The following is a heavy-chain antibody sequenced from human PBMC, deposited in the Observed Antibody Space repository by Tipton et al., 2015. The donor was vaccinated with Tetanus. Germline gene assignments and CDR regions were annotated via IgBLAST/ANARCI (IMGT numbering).Heavy chain of an antibody. J-gene: IGHJ5*02. V-gene: IGHV4-31*03. CDR2: IYYSGST. CDR1: GGSISGSPYF. D-gene: IGHD6-6*01. CDR3: ARDQGGGRVVRLNWFDP. Sequence: TLSLTCSVSGGSISGSPYFWNWLRHQQGKGLEWIGYIYYSGSTYYNPSFKSRVTMSVDTSKNQFSLKLSSATAADTAIYYCARDQGGGRVVRLNWFDPWGQGTLVTVSS.